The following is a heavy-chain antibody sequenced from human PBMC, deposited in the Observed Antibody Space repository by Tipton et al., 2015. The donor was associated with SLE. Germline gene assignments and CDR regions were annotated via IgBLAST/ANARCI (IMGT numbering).Heavy chain of an antibody. D-gene: IGHD2-21*02. CDR1: GASISSSSYY. V-gene: IGHV4-39*01. J-gene: IGHJ4*02. Sequence: LSLTCTVSGASISSSSYYWGWIRQPPGKGLEWIGSIYYSGTTYYNSSLKSRITISVDTSKNQFSLKLGSVTAADTAVYYCARPRCGGDCWSFDYWGQGTLVTVSS. CDR2: IYYSGTT. CDR3: ARPRCGGDCWSFDY.